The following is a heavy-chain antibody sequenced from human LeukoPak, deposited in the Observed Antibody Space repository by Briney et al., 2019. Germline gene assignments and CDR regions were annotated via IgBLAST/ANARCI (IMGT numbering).Heavy chain of an antibody. J-gene: IGHJ4*02. CDR3: ARGWDIVVVPAAMPFDY. V-gene: IGHV6-1*01. CDR2: TYYRSKWYN. D-gene: IGHD2-2*01. CDR1: GDSVSSNSAA. Sequence: SQTLSLTCAISGDSVSSNSAAWNWIRQSPSRGLEWLGGTYYRSKWYNDYAVSVKSRITINPDTSKNQFSLQLNSVTPEDTAVYYCARGWDIVVVPAAMPFDYWGQGTLVTVSS.